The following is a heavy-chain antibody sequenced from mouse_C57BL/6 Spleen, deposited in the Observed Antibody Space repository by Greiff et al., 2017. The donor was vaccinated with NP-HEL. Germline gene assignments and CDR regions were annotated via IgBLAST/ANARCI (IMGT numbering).Heavy chain of an antibody. CDR2: INPNNGGT. D-gene: IGHD2-5*01. J-gene: IGHJ3*01. Sequence: VHVKQSGPELVKPGASVKIPCKASGYTFTDYNMDWVKQSHGKSLEWIGDINPNNGGTIYNQKFKGKATLTVDKSSSTAYMELRSLTSEDTAVYYCARSDYSNYSAWFAYWGQGTLVTGSA. CDR3: ARSDYSNYSAWFAY. V-gene: IGHV1-18*01. CDR1: GYTFTDYN.